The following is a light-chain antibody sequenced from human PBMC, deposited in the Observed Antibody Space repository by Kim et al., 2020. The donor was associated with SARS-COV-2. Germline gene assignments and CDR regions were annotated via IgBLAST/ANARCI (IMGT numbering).Light chain of an antibody. CDR3: QSYDSSNLWV. CDR1: SGSIASNY. Sequence: NFMLTQPHSVSESPGKTVTISCTRSSGSIASNYGQWYQQRPGSAPTTVIYEDNQRPSGVPDRFSGSIDSSSNSASLTISGLKTKDEADYYCQSYDSSNLWVFGGGTQLTVL. V-gene: IGLV6-57*04. J-gene: IGLJ3*02. CDR2: EDN.